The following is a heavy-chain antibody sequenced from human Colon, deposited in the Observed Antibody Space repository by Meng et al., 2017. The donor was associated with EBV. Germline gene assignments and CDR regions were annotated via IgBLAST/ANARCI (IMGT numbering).Heavy chain of an antibody. CDR2: IYYSGST. CDR3: ARDRGGLGAFDY. CDR1: GGSISSGDYY. D-gene: IGHD5-12*01. V-gene: IGHV4-30-4*01. Sequence: QVRLQAPGPGLVKPSQTLSLTCTVSGGSISSGDYYWSWICQPPGKGLEWIGYIYYSGSTYYNPSLKSRVTISVDKSKNQFSLKLSSVTAADTAVYYCARDRGGLGAFDYWGQGTLVTVSS. J-gene: IGHJ4*02.